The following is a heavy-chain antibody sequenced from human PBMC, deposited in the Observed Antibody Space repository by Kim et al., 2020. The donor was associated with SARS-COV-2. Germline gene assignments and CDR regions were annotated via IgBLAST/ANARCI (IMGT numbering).Heavy chain of an antibody. Sequence: GGSLRLSCAASGFTFSSYGMHWVRQAPGKGLEWVAVIWYDGSNKYYADSVKGRFTISRDNPKNTLYLQMNSLRAEDTAVYYCARDSMGWGSYYMDVWGKGTTVTVSS. V-gene: IGHV3-33*01. CDR1: GFTFSSYG. CDR2: IWYDGSNK. J-gene: IGHJ6*03. D-gene: IGHD1-26*01. CDR3: ARDSMGWGSYYMDV.